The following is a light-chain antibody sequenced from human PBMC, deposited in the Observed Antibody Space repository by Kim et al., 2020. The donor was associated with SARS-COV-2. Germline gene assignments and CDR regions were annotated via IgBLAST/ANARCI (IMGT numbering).Light chain of an antibody. CDR1: SSEVGSYNL. CDR3: CSYAGSSTLV. Sequence: QSNTIACTGTSSEVGSYNLVSWYQQHPGKAPKLMIYEVSKRPSGVSNRFSGSKSGNTASLTISGLQAEDEADYYCCSYAGSSTLVFGGGTQLTVL. J-gene: IGLJ3*02. V-gene: IGLV2-23*02. CDR2: EVS.